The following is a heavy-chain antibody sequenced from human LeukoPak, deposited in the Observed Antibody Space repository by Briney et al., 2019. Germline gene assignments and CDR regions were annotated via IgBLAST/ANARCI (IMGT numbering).Heavy chain of an antibody. CDR1: GGSFSGYC. J-gene: IGHJ6*02. CDR3: ARAGYYYYYYGMDV. V-gene: IGHV4-34*01. CDR2: INHSGST. Sequence: SETLSLTCAVYGGSFSGYCWSWIRQPPGKGLEWIGEINHSGSTNYNPSLKSRVTISVDTSKNQFSLKLSSVTAADTAVYYCARAGYYYYYYGMDVWGQGTTVTVSS.